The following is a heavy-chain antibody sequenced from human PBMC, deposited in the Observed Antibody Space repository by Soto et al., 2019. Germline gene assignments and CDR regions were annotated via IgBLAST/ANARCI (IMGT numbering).Heavy chain of an antibody. CDR3: AKDSRGYGEDPDP. D-gene: IGHD4-17*01. J-gene: IGHJ5*02. V-gene: IGHV3-30*18. Sequence: GGSLRLSCAASGFTFSSYGMHWVRQAPGKGLEWVAVISYDGSNKYYADSVKGRFTISRDNSKNTLYLQMNSLRAEDTAVYYCAKDSRGYGEDPDPWGQGTLVTVSS. CDR2: ISYDGSNK. CDR1: GFTFSSYG.